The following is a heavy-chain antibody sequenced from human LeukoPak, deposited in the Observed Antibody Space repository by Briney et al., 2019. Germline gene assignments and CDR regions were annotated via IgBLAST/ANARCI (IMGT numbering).Heavy chain of an antibody. Sequence: PGGSLRLSCAASGFTFSSYEMNWVRQAPGKGLEWVSYISSSGSTIYYADSVKGRFTISRDNAKNSLYLQMNSLRAEDTAVYYCAKSSWSLNFDYWGQGTLVTVSS. CDR3: AKSSWSLNFDY. CDR1: GFTFSSYE. V-gene: IGHV3-48*03. J-gene: IGHJ4*02. CDR2: ISSSGSTI. D-gene: IGHD6-13*01.